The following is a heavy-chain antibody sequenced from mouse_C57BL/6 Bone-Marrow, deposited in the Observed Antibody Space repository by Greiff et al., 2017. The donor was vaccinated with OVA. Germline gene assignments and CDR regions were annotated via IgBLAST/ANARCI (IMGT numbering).Heavy chain of an antibody. D-gene: IGHD5-1*01. V-gene: IGHV1-9*01. Sequence: QVQLQQSGAELMKPGASVKLSCKATGYTFTGYWIEWVKQRPGHGLEWIGEILPGSGSTNYNEKFKGKATFTADTSSNTAYMQLCSLTTEDSAIYYCARLGGEVLLDLRQFAYWGKGTLVTVSA. CDR3: ARLGGEVLLDLRQFAY. J-gene: IGHJ3*01. CDR1: GYTFTGYW. CDR2: ILPGSGST.